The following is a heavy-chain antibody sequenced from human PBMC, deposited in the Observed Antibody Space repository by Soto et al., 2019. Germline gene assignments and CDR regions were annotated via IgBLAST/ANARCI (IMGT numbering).Heavy chain of an antibody. CDR1: GFTFSSYW. Sequence: EVQLVESGGGLVQPGGSLRLSCAASGFTFSSYWMSWVRQAPGKGLEWVANIKQDGSEKYYVDSVKGRFTISRDNAKNSLYLQMNSLRAEDTAVYYCARPSILTYYDFWSGYYTGPKNWFDPWGQGTLVTVSS. V-gene: IGHV3-7*01. D-gene: IGHD3-3*01. CDR2: IKQDGSEK. J-gene: IGHJ5*02. CDR3: ARPSILTYYDFWSGYYTGPKNWFDP.